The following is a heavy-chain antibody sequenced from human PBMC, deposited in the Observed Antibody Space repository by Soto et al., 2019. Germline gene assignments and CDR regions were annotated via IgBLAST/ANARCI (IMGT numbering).Heavy chain of an antibody. V-gene: IGHV3-7*01. CDR2: IRQDGSEK. CDR1: GFTFSTYW. D-gene: IGHD5-12*01. J-gene: IGHJ4*02. Sequence: GGSLRLSCAASGFTFSTYWMSWVRQAPGKGLEWVANIRQDGSEKYYVDSVKGRFTISRDNAKNSLYLQMNSLRVEDTAVYYCARATPTWLDYWGQGTLVTVSS. CDR3: ARATPTWLDY.